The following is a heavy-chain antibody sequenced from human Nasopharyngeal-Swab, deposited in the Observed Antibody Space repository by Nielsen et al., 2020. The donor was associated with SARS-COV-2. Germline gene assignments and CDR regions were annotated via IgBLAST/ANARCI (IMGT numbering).Heavy chain of an antibody. CDR3: AKDIVRIPTWLSDY. CDR2: ISYDGSTK. Sequence: GGSLRLSCAASGFTFSSYGMHWVRQAPGKGLEWVAVISYDGSTKYYADSVKGRFTISRDNSKNTLYLQMTSLRAEDTAVYYGAKDIVRIPTWLSDYWGQGTLVNVS. CDR1: GFTFSSYG. V-gene: IGHV3-30*18. J-gene: IGHJ4*02. D-gene: IGHD3-22*01.